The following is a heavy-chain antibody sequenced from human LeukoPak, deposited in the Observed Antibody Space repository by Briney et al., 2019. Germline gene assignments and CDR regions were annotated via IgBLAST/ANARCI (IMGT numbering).Heavy chain of an antibody. V-gene: IGHV3-21*01. J-gene: IGHJ4*02. CDR2: ISISSNYI. Sequence: PGGSLRLSCAASGFTFSRYSMNWVRQAPGKGLEWVSSISISSNYIYYTDSVKGRFTTSRDNSKNTLYLQMNSLRAGDTAVYYCARGYGDYDYWGQGTLVTVSS. CDR3: ARGYGDYDY. D-gene: IGHD4-17*01. CDR1: GFTFSRYS.